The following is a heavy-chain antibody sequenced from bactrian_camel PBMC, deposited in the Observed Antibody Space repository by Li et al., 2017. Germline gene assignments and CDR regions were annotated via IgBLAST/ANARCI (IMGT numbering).Heavy chain of an antibody. CDR1: GYASAIKC. CDR2: IDDRGGT. V-gene: IGHV3S6*01. J-gene: IGHJ4*01. D-gene: IGHD2*01. Sequence: GSLRLTCTASGYASAIKCWGWFRQAPGDELEGVARIDDRGGTWYTDSVKGRFTISKDNAKNTLYLEMDSLEPEDTAMYYCAARTTSDCSINVLAGSLGQGTQVTVS.